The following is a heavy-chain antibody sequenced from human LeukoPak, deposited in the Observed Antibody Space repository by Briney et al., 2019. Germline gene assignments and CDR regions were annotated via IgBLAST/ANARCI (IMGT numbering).Heavy chain of an antibody. V-gene: IGHV3-11*04. D-gene: IGHD4-11*01. CDR3: ATSMTTVTTFDY. J-gene: IGHJ4*02. CDR1: GFTFSDYY. Sequence: PGGSLRLSCAASGFTFSDYYISWIRQAPGKGLEWVSYISSSGSTIYYADSVKGRFTISRDNAKNSPYLQMNSLRAEDTAVYYCATSMTTVTTFDYWGQGTLVTVSS. CDR2: ISSSGSTI.